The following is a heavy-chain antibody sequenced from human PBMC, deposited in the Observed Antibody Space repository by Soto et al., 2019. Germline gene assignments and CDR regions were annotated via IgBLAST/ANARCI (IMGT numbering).Heavy chain of an antibody. CDR3: ASQVGSRYSSSWYNPQLYYFDY. CDR1: GGSVSSGSYY. D-gene: IGHD6-13*01. V-gene: IGHV4-61*01. Sequence: SETLSLTCTVSGGSVSSGSYYWSWIRQPPGKGLARIGYIYYSGSTNYNPSLKSRVTISVDTSKNQFSLKLSSVTAADTAVYYCASQVGSRYSSSWYNPQLYYFDYWGQGTLVTVSS. J-gene: IGHJ4*02. CDR2: IYYSGST.